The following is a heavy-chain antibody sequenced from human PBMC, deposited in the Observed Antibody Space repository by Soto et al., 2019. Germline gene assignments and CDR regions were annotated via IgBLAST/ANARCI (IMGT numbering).Heavy chain of an antibody. CDR3: ATGDEGITGTFDY. D-gene: IGHD1-7*01. V-gene: IGHV4-31*03. CDR1: GGSISSGGYY. Sequence: SETLSLTCTVSGGSISSGGYYWSWIRQHPGKGLEWIGYIYYSGSTYYNPSLKSRVTISVDTSKNQFSLKLSSVTAADTAVYYCATGDEGITGTFDYWGQGTLVTVSS. J-gene: IGHJ4*02. CDR2: IYYSGST.